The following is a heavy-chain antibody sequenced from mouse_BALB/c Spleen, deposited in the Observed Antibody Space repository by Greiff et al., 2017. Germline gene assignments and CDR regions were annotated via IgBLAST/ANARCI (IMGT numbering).Heavy chain of an antibody. CDR2: ISSGGSYT. Sequence: EVKVVESGGDLVKPGGSLKLSCAASGFTFSSYGMSWVRQTPDKRLEWVATISSGGSYTYYPDSVKGRFTISRDNAKNTLYLQMSSLKSEDTAMYYCARHTPYFDYWGQGTTLTVSS. CDR1: GFTFSSYG. V-gene: IGHV5-6*01. CDR3: ARHTPYFDY. J-gene: IGHJ2*01.